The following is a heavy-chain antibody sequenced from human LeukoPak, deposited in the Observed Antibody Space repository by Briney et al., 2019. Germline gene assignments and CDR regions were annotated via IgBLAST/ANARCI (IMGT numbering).Heavy chain of an antibody. CDR1: GFTFSSYS. Sequence: PGGFLRLSCAASGFTFSSYSMNWVRQAPGKGLEWVSSISSSSSYIYYADSVKGRFTISRDNAKNSLYLQMNSLRAEDTAVYYCARGATNAGSSSWYLWGQGTLVTVSS. J-gene: IGHJ4*02. D-gene: IGHD6-13*01. CDR3: ARGATNAGSSSWYL. CDR2: ISSSSSYI. V-gene: IGHV3-21*01.